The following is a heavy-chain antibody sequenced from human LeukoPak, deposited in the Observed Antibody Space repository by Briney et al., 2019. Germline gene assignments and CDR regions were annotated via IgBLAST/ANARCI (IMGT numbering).Heavy chain of an antibody. J-gene: IGHJ6*02. V-gene: IGHV3-23*01. CDR3: ARNQQLGGHSYYYYGMDV. D-gene: IGHD3-16*01. CDR2: ISGGGVTT. Sequence: GGSLRLSCAASGFIFRDYYMSWIRQAPGKGLEWVSGISGGGVTTYYADSVKGRFTISRDNSKNTLYLQMNSLRADDTAIYYCARNQQLGGHSYYYYGMDVWGQGTTVTVSS. CDR1: GFIFRDYY.